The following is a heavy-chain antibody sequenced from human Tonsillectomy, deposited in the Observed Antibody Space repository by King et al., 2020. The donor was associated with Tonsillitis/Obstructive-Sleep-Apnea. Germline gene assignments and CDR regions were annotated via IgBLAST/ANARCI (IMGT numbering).Heavy chain of an antibody. V-gene: IGHV4-34*01. D-gene: IGHD4-17*01. CDR2: INHSGST. Sequence: VQLQQWRAGLLKPSETLSLTCAVYGGSFSGYYWTWIRQPQGKGLEWIGEINHSGSTSYNPSLKSRVTISIDTSKNHFSLKLSSVTAADTAVYYCSRGGTTVXWXXXXQGTMVTVSS. CDR1: GGSFSGYY. J-gene: IGHJ3*02. CDR3: SRGGTTVXWXX.